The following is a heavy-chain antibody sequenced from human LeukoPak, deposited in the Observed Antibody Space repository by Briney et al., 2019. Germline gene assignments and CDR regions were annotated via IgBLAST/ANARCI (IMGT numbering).Heavy chain of an antibody. CDR2: ISGSGGST. V-gene: IGHV3-23*01. Sequence: PGGSLRLSCAASGFTFSSYAMSWVRQAPGKGLERVSAISGSGGSTYYADSVKGRFTISRDNSKNTLYLQMNSLRAEDTAVYYCAKGLIVVVPAAIYFDYWGQGTLVTVSS. CDR1: GFTFSSYA. J-gene: IGHJ4*02. D-gene: IGHD2-2*01. CDR3: AKGLIVVVPAAIYFDY.